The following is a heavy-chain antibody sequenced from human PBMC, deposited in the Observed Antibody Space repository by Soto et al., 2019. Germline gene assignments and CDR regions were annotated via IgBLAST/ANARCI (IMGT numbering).Heavy chain of an antibody. CDR1: GYTFISYG. CDR2: ISAYNGNT. CDR3: ARDPNVDTAMVSDY. Sequence: QVQLVQSGAEVKKPGASVKVSCKASGYTFISYGISWVRQAPGQGLEWMGWISAYNGNTNYAQKLQGRVTMTTDTSTSTAYMELRSLGSDDTALYYCARDPNVDTAMVSDYWGQGTLVTVSS. J-gene: IGHJ4*02. D-gene: IGHD5-18*01. V-gene: IGHV1-18*01.